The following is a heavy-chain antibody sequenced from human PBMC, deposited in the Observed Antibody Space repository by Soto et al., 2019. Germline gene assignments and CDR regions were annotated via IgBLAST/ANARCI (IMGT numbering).Heavy chain of an antibody. V-gene: IGHV3-11*03. CDR1: GFTFSDYY. D-gene: IGHD3-9*01. CDR3: ATGGDDILTGPDY. Sequence: PGGSLRLSCAASGFTFSDYYMSWIRQAPGKGLEWVSYISSSSSYTNYADSVKGRFTISRDNAKNSLYLQMNSLRAEDTAVYYCATGGDDILTGPDYWGQGTLVTVSS. CDR2: ISSSSSYT. J-gene: IGHJ4*02.